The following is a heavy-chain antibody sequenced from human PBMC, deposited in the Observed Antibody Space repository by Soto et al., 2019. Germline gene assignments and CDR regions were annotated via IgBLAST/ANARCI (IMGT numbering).Heavy chain of an antibody. CDR3: AAGEYYDSSGYYR. CDR2: IYTSGST. Sequence: SEPLSPTSTFSGCSISSYYRILIRQPAGKGLEWIGRIYTSGSTNYNPSLQSRVTMSVDTSKNQFSLKLSSVTAADTAVYYCAAGEYYDSSGYYRWGQGTLVTVSS. CDR1: GCSISSYY. V-gene: IGHV4-4*07. D-gene: IGHD3-22*01. J-gene: IGHJ4*02.